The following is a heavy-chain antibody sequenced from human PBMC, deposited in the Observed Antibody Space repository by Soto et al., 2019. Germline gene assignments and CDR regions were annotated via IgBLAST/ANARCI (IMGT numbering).Heavy chain of an antibody. CDR1: GGSFGSSAYY. V-gene: IGHV4-39*07. Sequence: KPSETLSLTCGVSGGSFGSSAYYWGWIRQAPWKGLEWIGSINYSGSTYYNPSLKSRVTISVDTSKNQFSLKMTSLTAADTAVYYCAILGTSVTRFDSWGQGXQVTIYS. J-gene: IGHJ4*02. CDR2: INYSGST. CDR3: AILGTSVTRFDS. D-gene: IGHD4-4*01.